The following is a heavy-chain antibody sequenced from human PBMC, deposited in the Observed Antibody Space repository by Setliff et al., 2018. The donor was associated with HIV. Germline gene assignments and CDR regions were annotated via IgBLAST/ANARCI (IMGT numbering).Heavy chain of an antibody. CDR2: INPNSGGT. Sequence: WASVKVSCKASGYTFTGYYMHWVRQAPGQGLEWMGWINPNSGGTNYAQKFQGRVTMTRDTSISTAYMELSRLRSDDTAVYYCARDIAAAGSYYYYYMDVWGKGTTVTVSS. J-gene: IGHJ6*03. CDR1: GYTFTGYY. CDR3: ARDIAAAGSYYYYYMDV. V-gene: IGHV1-2*02. D-gene: IGHD6-13*01.